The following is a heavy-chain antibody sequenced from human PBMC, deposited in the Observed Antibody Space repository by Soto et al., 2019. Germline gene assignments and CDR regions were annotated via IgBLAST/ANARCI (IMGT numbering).Heavy chain of an antibody. CDR3: AGLTGDGYYYYYYGMDV. CDR1: GGSISSYY. Sequence: RTCTVSGGSISSYYWSWIRQPPGKGLEWIGYIYYSGSTNYNPSLKSRVTISVDTSKNQFSLKLSSVTAADTAVYYCAGLTGDGYYYYYYGMDVWGQGTTVTVSS. CDR2: IYYSGST. D-gene: IGHD7-27*01. J-gene: IGHJ6*02. V-gene: IGHV4-59*01.